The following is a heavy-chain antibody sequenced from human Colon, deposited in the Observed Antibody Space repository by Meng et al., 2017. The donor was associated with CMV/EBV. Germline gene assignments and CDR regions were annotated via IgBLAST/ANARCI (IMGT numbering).Heavy chain of an antibody. J-gene: IGHJ4*02. D-gene: IGHD2-21*01. V-gene: IGHV3-23*03. CDR1: GFTFSNYA. CDR3: AKRYCGGDCDSDY. CDR2: IYSGGSTT. Sequence: CAASGFTFSNYAMSWVRQAPGKGLEWVSVIYSGGSTTYYADSVKGRFTISRDNSKNTLYLQMNSLRAGDTAVYHCAKRYCGGDCDSDYWGQGTLVTVSS.